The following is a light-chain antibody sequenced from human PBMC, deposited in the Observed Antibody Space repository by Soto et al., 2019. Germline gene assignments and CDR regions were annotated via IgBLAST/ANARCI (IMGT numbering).Light chain of an antibody. Sequence: EIVLTHSPSTLSLSPLERARLSFMSIQRVYDRYLAWYQQKPGQSPRLLIYGASTRATGIPDRFSGSGSGTGFTLTISRLEPEDFAVYFCQQYGDSITFGQGTRLEIK. CDR3: QQYGDSIT. V-gene: IGKV3-20*01. CDR1: QRVYDRY. CDR2: GAS. J-gene: IGKJ5*01.